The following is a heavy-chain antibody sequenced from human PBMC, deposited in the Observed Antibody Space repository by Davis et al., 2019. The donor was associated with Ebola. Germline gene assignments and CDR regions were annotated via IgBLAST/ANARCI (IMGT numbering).Heavy chain of an antibody. CDR1: GYTFTNFW. V-gene: IGHV5-51*01. J-gene: IGHJ3*02. D-gene: IGHD1-20*01. CDR2: IYTGDSDI. Sequence: GESLKISCKGSGYTFTNFWIGWVRQMPGKGLEWMGLIYTGDSDIRYSPSFRGQVTISADKSIKTAFLQWSSLKASDTAMYYCATLRRTITGMDDGFDIWGQGTMVTVSS. CDR3: ATLRRTITGMDDGFDI.